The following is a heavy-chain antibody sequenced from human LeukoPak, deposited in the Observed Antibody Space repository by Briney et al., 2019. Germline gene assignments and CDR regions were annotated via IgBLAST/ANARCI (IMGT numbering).Heavy chain of an antibody. V-gene: IGHV3-30*18. Sequence: PGRSLRLSCAASGFTFSSYGMHWVRQAPGKGLEWVAVISYDGSNKYYADSVKGRFTISRDNSENILYLQLSSLRAEDTAVYHCVKKGNSRSPRFDPWGQGTLVTVSS. CDR3: VKKGNSRSPRFDP. J-gene: IGHJ5*02. D-gene: IGHD6-13*01. CDR2: ISYDGSNK. CDR1: GFTFSSYG.